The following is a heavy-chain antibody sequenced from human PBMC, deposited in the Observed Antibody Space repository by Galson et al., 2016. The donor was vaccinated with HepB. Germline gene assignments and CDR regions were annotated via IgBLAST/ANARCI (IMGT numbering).Heavy chain of an antibody. Sequence: SETLSLTCRLSGGSIGRTTYYWGWIRQPPGKGLEWIGSLFYTGTTFYNPSLKSRVSISVDTSKSQFSLNLNSVTAADTAFYYCARREDGYSSAYHFDYWGRGTLVTVSS. D-gene: IGHD5-24*01. CDR1: GGSIGRTTYY. CDR2: LFYTGTT. CDR3: ARREDGYSSAYHFDY. V-gene: IGHV4-39*01. J-gene: IGHJ4*02.